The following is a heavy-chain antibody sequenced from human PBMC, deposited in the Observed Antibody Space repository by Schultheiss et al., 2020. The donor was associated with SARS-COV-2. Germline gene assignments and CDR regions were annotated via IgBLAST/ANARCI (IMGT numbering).Heavy chain of an antibody. CDR1: GFTFDDFA. D-gene: IGHD6-6*01. J-gene: IGHJ3*02. CDR3: ARVVGYSSSSYTDAFDI. V-gene: IGHV3-9*01. Sequence: GGSLRLSCGASGFTFDDFAMHWVRQAPGKGLEWVSGISSNGGSRGYVDSVKGRFTISRDNAKNSLYLEMNSLRAEDTAVYYCARVVGYSSSSYTDAFDIWGQGTMVTVSS. CDR2: ISSNGGSR.